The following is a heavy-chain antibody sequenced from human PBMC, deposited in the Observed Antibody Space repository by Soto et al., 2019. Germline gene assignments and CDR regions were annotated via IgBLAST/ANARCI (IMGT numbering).Heavy chain of an antibody. V-gene: IGHV1-46*01. J-gene: IGHJ4*02. CDR3: ARDASGSGPIRDYFDY. CDR2: INPSGGST. CDR1: GYTFTSYY. Sequence: ASVKVSCKASGYTFTSYYMHWVRQAPGQGLEWMGIINPSGGSTSYATKFQGRVTMTRDTSTSTVYMELSSRRSEDTAVYYCARDASGSGPIRDYFDYWGQGTLVTVSS. D-gene: IGHD3-10*01.